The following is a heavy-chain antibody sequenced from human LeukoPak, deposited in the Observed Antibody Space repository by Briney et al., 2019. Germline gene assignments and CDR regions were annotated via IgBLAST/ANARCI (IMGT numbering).Heavy chain of an antibody. CDR1: GFTLSSYA. CDR3: ARDSGSSWYWLNWFDP. J-gene: IGHJ5*02. D-gene: IGHD6-13*01. CDR2: ISYDGSNK. Sequence: GGSLRLSCAASGFTLSSYAMHWVRQAPGKGLEWVAVISYDGSNKYYADSVKGRFTISRDNSKNTLYLQMNSLRAEDTAVYYCARDSGSSWYWLNWFDPWGQGTLVTVSS. V-gene: IGHV3-30-3*01.